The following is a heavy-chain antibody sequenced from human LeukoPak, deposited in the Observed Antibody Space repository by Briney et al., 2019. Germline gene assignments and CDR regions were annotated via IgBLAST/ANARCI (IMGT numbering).Heavy chain of an antibody. Sequence: GASVKVSCKASGYTFTSCDINWVRQATGQGLEWMGWMNPNSGNTGYAQKFQGRVTMTRNTSISTAYMELSSLRSEDTAVYYCARIMADSSGYYYWGQGTLVTVSS. V-gene: IGHV1-8*01. CDR3: ARIMADSSGYYY. CDR1: GYTFTSCD. J-gene: IGHJ4*02. D-gene: IGHD3-22*01. CDR2: MNPNSGNT.